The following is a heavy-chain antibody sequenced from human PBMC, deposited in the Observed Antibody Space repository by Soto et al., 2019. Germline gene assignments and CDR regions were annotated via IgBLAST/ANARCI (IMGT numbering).Heavy chain of an antibody. J-gene: IGHJ3*02. CDR1: GGTFSSYA. Sequence: QVQLVQSGAEVKKPGSSVKVCCKASGGTFSSYAISWVRQAPGQGLEWMGGIIPIFGTANYAQKFQGRVTITADESTSTAYMELSSLRSEDTAVYYCARDQLGRDGYNPDAFDIWGQGTMVTVSS. D-gene: IGHD5-12*01. CDR2: IIPIFGTA. V-gene: IGHV1-69*12. CDR3: ARDQLGRDGYNPDAFDI.